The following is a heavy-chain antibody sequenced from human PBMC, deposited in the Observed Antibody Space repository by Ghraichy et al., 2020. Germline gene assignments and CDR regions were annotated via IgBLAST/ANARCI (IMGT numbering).Heavy chain of an antibody. CDR2: ISAYNGNT. CDR1: GYTFTSYG. Sequence: ASVKVSCKASGYTFTSYGISWVRQAPGQGLEWMGWISAYNGNTNYAQKLQGRVTMTTDTSTSTAYMELRSLRSDDTAVYYCARDGRLLRFLEWLLYYYYGMDVWGQGTTVTVSS. V-gene: IGHV1-18*01. CDR3: ARDGRLLRFLEWLLYYYYGMDV. D-gene: IGHD3-3*01. J-gene: IGHJ6*02.